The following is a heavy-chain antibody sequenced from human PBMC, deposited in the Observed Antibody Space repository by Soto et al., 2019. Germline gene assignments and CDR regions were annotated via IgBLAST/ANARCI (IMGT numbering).Heavy chain of an antibody. V-gene: IGHV4-59*01. Sequence: SETLSLTCTVSGGSINNYYWSWIRQSPGKGLEWIGYISYIGTTNYNPSLKSRVTISVGPSKNQFSLRLSSVTAADTAVYYCARGGGGYSRDGFDIWGQGTMVTVSS. CDR1: GGSINNYY. CDR3: ARGGGGYSRDGFDI. J-gene: IGHJ3*02. D-gene: IGHD4-4*01. CDR2: ISYIGTT.